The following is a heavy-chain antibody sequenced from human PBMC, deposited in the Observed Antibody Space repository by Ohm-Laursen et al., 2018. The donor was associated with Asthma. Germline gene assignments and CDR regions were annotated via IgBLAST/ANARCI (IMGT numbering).Heavy chain of an antibody. D-gene: IGHD2-15*01. CDR2: IIGSGADT. Sequence: SLRLSCAATGFTFSSYAMSWVRQAPGKRLECVSAIIGSGADTYYADSVKGRFTISRGNSKNTLYLQMNTLRAEDTAVYYCARETATGSQNIHYYDLDVWGQGTTVIVSS. CDR1: GFTFSSYA. J-gene: IGHJ6*02. CDR3: ARETATGSQNIHYYDLDV. V-gene: IGHV3-23*01.